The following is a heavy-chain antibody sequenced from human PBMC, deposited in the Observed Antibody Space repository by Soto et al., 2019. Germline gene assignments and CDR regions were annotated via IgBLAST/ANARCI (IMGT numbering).Heavy chain of an antibody. J-gene: IGHJ4*02. Sequence: QVQLVESGGGVVQPGRSLRLSCAASGFTFSSYGMHWVRQAPGKGLEWVAVISYDGSNKYYADSVKGRFTISRDNSKNTLYLQMNSLRAEDTAVYYCAKDGPRGVRGVIPYFDYWGQGTLVTVSS. D-gene: IGHD3-10*01. CDR1: GFTFSSYG. V-gene: IGHV3-30*18. CDR2: ISYDGSNK. CDR3: AKDGPRGVRGVIPYFDY.